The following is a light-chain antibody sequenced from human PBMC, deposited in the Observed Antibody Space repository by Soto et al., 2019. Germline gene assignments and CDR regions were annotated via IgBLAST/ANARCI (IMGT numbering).Light chain of an antibody. CDR3: QQYYSTPFT. Sequence: DNVMTQSPDSLAGSLGERATFNCKSSQSVLYSSNNKNYLAWYQQKPGQPPKLLIYWASTRESGVPDRFSGSGSGTDFTLTIRSLQAEDVAVYYCQQYYSTPFTFGPGTKVDIK. CDR1: QSVLYSSNNKNY. J-gene: IGKJ3*01. V-gene: IGKV4-1*01. CDR2: WAS.